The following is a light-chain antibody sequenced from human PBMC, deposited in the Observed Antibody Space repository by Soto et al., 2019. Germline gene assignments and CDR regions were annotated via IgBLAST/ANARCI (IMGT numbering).Light chain of an antibody. J-gene: IGKJ1*01. CDR3: QQYDQSART. Sequence: IQVNQSPSALSGSVGDRVTITCRASHTISSWLAWYQQKPGKAPKLLIYDASSLESGVPSRFSGSGSGTEITLTISSLHPDDFATYHCQQYDQSARTFGPG. V-gene: IGKV1-5*01. CDR2: DAS. CDR1: HTISSW.